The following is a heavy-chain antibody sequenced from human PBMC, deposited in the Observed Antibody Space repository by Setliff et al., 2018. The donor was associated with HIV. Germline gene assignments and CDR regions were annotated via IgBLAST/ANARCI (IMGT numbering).Heavy chain of an antibody. J-gene: IGHJ4*02. Sequence: SETLSLTCAVSGYSISSGYYWGWVRQPPEKGLEWIGSFYHSGSTYYNPSLKSRVTISVDTSKNQFSLKLSSVTAADTAVYYCARAPITIFGVIIIPVYFDYWGQGALVTVSS. D-gene: IGHD3-3*01. CDR3: ARAPITIFGVIIIPVYFDY. CDR2: FYHSGST. V-gene: IGHV4-38-2*01. CDR1: GYSISSGYY.